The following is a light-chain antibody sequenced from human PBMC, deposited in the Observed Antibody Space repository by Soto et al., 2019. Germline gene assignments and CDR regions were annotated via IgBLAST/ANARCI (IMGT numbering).Light chain of an antibody. CDR2: AAS. CDR3: QQANSFPRT. V-gene: IGKV1D-12*01. J-gene: IGKJ1*01. Sequence: DIQMTQSPSSVSASVGDRVTITCRASQAISTWLAWYQQKPGKAPKLLIYAASNLQTGVPSRFSGSGSGTDFTLTISSLQPEDFASYYCQQANSFPRTFGQGPKVEI. CDR1: QAISTW.